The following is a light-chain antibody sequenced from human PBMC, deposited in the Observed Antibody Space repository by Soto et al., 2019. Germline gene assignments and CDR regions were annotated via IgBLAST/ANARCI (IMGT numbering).Light chain of an antibody. Sequence: DVVLTQSPLSLSVTLGQPASISCGSSRSLVHSDGNIYLIWFQQRPGQSPRRLIYQVSNRDSGVPDRFGGSGSVTDFTLKISRVEAEDVGVYYCLQATHWPHTFCQGTKVDIK. J-gene: IGKJ2*01. V-gene: IGKV2-30*02. CDR1: RSLVHSDGNIY. CDR2: QVS. CDR3: LQATHWPHT.